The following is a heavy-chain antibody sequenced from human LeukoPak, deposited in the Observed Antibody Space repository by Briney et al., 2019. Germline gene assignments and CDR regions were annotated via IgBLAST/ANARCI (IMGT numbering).Heavy chain of an antibody. V-gene: IGHV3-7*01. D-gene: IGHD3-3*01. J-gene: IGHJ4*02. Sequence: GGSLRLSCAASGFTFSNYWMSWVRQAPGKGLEWVANIKQDGSEKYYVDSVKGRFTISRDNAKNSLYLQMNSLRAEDTAVYYCAREGITIFGVVIPFLDYWGQGTLVTVSS. CDR3: AREGITIFGVVIPFLDY. CDR1: GFTFSNYW. CDR2: IKQDGSEK.